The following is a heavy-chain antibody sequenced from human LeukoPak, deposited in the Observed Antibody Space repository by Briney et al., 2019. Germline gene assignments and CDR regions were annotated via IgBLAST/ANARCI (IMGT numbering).Heavy chain of an antibody. CDR3: TRTNGYSIGWFFDY. CDR1: GFTFSSYA. Sequence: GGSLRLSCAASGFTFSSYAMSWVRQAPGKGLEWVSAISGSGGSTYYADSVKGRFTISRDNSKNTLYLQMNSLRAEDTAVYYCTRTNGYSIGWFFDYWGQGTLVTVSS. D-gene: IGHD6-19*01. J-gene: IGHJ4*02. V-gene: IGHV3-23*01. CDR2: ISGSGGST.